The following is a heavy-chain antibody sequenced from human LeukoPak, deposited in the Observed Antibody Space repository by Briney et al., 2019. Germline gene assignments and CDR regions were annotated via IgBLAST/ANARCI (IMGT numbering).Heavy chain of an antibody. CDR1: GASFSGYY. CDR3: GRASRGELYYDSLYYYYYMDV. CDR2: INHSGST. Sequence: SETLSLTCAVYGASFSGYYWSWIRQPPGKGLEWIGEINHSGSTNYNPSLKSRVTISVDTSKNQLSLKLSSVTAADTAVYYCGRASRGELYYDSLYYYYYMDVWGKGTTVTVSS. J-gene: IGHJ6*03. D-gene: IGHD3-10*01. V-gene: IGHV4-34*01.